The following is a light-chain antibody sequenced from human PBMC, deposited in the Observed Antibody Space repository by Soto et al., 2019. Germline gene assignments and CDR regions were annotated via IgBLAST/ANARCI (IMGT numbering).Light chain of an antibody. CDR1: QRVNSSY. Sequence: EIVLTQSPDTLYLSPGEGATLSCRASQRVNSSYLAWYQQKPGQAPRLLISGASDRATGVPARVSGSGYGTDFTLTISRLEPEDFAVYYCQQDVNSPVTFGQGTKLQIK. J-gene: IGKJ2*01. CDR3: QQDVNSPVT. CDR2: GAS. V-gene: IGKV3-20*01.